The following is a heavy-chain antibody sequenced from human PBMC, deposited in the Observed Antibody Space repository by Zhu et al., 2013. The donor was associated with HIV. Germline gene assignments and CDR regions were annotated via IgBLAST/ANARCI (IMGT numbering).Heavy chain of an antibody. CDR1: GYTFRDFY. V-gene: IGHV1-2*02. D-gene: IGHD5-12*01. Sequence: QGKLVQSGAEMRKPGASVRISCEASGYTFRDFYIHWVRQAPGQGLEWMGWINPNSGGTNYAQKFQGRVTMTRDTSISTAYMELSRLRSDDTAVYYCARGVGGGSDYVGPGNPGHR. CDR3: ARGVGGGSDY. CDR2: INPNSGGT. J-gene: IGHJ4*02.